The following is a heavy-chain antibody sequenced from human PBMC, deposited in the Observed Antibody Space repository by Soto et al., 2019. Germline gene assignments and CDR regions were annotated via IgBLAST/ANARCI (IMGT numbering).Heavy chain of an antibody. J-gene: IGHJ4*02. D-gene: IGHD1-26*01. V-gene: IGHV1-69*13. CDR1: GGTFSSYA. CDR3: ARDPLIGRELPSHLDY. CDR2: IIPIFGTA. Sequence: ASVKVSCKASGGTFSSYAISWVRQAPGQGLEWMGGIIPIFGTANYAQKFQGRVTITADESTSTAYMELSSLRSEDTAVYYCARDPLIGRELPSHLDYWGQGTLVTVSS.